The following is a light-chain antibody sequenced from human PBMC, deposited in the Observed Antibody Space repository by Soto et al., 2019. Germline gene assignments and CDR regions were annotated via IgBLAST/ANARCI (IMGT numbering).Light chain of an antibody. V-gene: IGKV3-20*01. J-gene: IGKJ3*01. CDR3: QQYSSSPPEFT. CDR1: QSISSSY. Sequence: EIVLTQSPGTLSLSPGERATLSCRASQSISSSYLAWYQQRPGQAPRLLIFGASYRATGIPDRFSGSGSGRDFSLTISRLEPKDFAVYYCQQYSSSPPEFTFGPGTRVDSK. CDR2: GAS.